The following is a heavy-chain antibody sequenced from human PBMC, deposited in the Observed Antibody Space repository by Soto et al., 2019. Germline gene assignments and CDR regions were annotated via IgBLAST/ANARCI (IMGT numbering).Heavy chain of an antibody. CDR2: INHSGST. J-gene: IGHJ5*02. D-gene: IGHD3-16*01. CDR1: GGSFSGYY. Sequence: ETLSLTCAVYGGSFSGYYWSWIRQPPGKGLEWIGEINHSGSTNYNPSLKSRVTISVDTSKNQFSLKLSSVTAADTAVYYCARGIWGGSPSFDPWGQGTLVTVSS. CDR3: ARGIWGGSPSFDP. V-gene: IGHV4-34*01.